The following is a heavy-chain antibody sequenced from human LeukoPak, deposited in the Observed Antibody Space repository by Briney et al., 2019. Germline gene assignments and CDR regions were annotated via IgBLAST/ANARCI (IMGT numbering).Heavy chain of an antibody. D-gene: IGHD4-17*01. CDR3: ARDRHGDSTGFHY. J-gene: IGHJ4*02. CDR2: IWYDGSNK. V-gene: IGHV3-33*01. Sequence: GGSLRLSCAASGVTFSGYGMHGVREAPGKGREWVVVIWYDGSNKYYADSVKGGVTISRDNSKSTLSLPINSLRAEHTDVYYCARDRHGDSTGFHYWGQGPLLSVSS. CDR1: GVTFSGYG.